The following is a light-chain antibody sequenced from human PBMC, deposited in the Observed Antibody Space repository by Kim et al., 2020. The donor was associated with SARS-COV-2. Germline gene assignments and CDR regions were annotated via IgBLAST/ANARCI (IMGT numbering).Light chain of an antibody. CDR2: AVS. J-gene: IGKJ2*01. Sequence: SASVGDRVTITCRASQAIRKFVAWYQQKPGKIPKLLIHAVSTLHSGVPSRFSGGGSGTDFTLTIRGLQHEDVATYYCQTYDTVPYNFGQGTKLEIK. CDR1: QAIRKF. CDR3: QTYDTVPYN. V-gene: IGKV1-27*01.